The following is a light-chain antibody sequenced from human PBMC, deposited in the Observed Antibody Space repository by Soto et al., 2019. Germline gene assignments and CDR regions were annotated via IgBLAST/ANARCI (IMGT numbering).Light chain of an antibody. CDR1: QSVSSNY. Sequence: EIVLTQSPGTLSLSPGERATLSCRASQSVSSNYLAWYQQKPGQAPRLLIFGASTRATGIPDRFSGSGSGTDFTLTINRLEPEDFAVYYCQQYGGSPPFTFGPGTTSDIK. V-gene: IGKV3-20*01. J-gene: IGKJ3*01. CDR3: QQYGGSPPFT. CDR2: GAS.